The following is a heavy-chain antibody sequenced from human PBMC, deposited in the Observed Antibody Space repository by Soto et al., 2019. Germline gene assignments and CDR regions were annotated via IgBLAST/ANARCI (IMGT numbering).Heavy chain of an antibody. CDR2: IIPIFGTA. D-gene: IGHD1-26*01. Sequence: QVQLVQSGAEVKKPGSSVKVSCKASGGTFSSYAISWVRQAPGQGLEWMGGIIPIFGTANYAQKFQGRVTITADESTSTAYMELSSLRSEDTAVYYCARSVVGATLGSTYYGMDVWGQGTTVTVSS. CDR1: GGTFSSYA. J-gene: IGHJ6*02. CDR3: ARSVVGATLGSTYYGMDV. V-gene: IGHV1-69*01.